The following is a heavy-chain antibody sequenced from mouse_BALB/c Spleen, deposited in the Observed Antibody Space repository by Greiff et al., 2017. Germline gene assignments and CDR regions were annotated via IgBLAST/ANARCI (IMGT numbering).Heavy chain of an antibody. J-gene: IGHJ4*01. V-gene: IGHV1-69*02. Sequence: QVQLQQPGAELVRPGASVKLSCKASGYTFTSYWINWVKQRPGQGLEWIGNIYPSDSYTNYNQKFKDKATLTVDKSSSTAYMQLSSPTSEDSAVYYCTRGGVTTHYAMDYWGQGTSVTVSS. CDR1: GYTFTSYW. CDR3: TRGGVTTHYAMDY. CDR2: IYPSDSYT. D-gene: IGHD2-2*01.